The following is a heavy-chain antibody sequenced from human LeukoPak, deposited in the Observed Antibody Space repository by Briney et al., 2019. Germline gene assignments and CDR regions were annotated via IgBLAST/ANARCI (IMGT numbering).Heavy chain of an antibody. V-gene: IGHV1-18*01. CDR2: ISAYNGNT. D-gene: IGHD5-18*01. Sequence: ASVKVSCKASGYTFTSYGISWVRQAPGQGLEWMGWISAYNGNTNYAQKLQGRVTMTTDTSTSTAYMELRSLRSDDTAVYYCARYTPGYSYGLKDAFDIWGQGTMVTVSS. CDR1: GYTFTSYG. J-gene: IGHJ3*02. CDR3: ARYTPGYSYGLKDAFDI.